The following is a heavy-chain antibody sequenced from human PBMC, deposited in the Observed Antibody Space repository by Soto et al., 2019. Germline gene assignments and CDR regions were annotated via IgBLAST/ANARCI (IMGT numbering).Heavy chain of an antibody. Sequence: SETLSLTCTVSGGSISSYYWSWIRQPPGKGLEWIGYIYYSGSTNYNPSLKSRVTISVDTSKNQFSLKLSSVTAADTAVYYCARAGVYDILTGPQQDWFDPWGQGTLVTVSS. CDR3: ARAGVYDILTGPQQDWFDP. CDR1: GGSISSYY. CDR2: IYYSGST. V-gene: IGHV4-59*01. D-gene: IGHD3-9*01. J-gene: IGHJ5*02.